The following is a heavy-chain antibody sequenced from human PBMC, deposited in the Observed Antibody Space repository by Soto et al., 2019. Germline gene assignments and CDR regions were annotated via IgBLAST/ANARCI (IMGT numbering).Heavy chain of an antibody. D-gene: IGHD6-19*01. J-gene: IGHJ6*02. CDR3: ARDRVMSSGWTPPSVMDV. V-gene: IGHV3-30-3*01. Sequence: SLRLSFAASDFTFSIYALHSVRQAPGKLLEWVAVISYDGSNKYYADSVKGRFTISRDNSKNTLYLQMNSLRAENTAVYYCARDRVMSSGWTPPSVMDVWGQGTTVIVSS. CDR1: DFTFSIYA. CDR2: ISYDGSNK.